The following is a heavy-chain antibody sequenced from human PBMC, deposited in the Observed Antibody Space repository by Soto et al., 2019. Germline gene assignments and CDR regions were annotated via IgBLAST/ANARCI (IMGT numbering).Heavy chain of an antibody. D-gene: IGHD3-22*01. CDR3: ARGYYYDSSGYFDY. CDR2: MNPNSGNT. Sequence: ASVKVSCKASGYTFATYDINWVRQAPGQGLEWMGWMNPNSGNTGYAQKFQGRLTMTRDTALSVAHMELSSLRSEDTAVYYCARGYYYDSSGYFDYWGQGTLVTVSS. CDR1: GYTFATYD. V-gene: IGHV1-8*01. J-gene: IGHJ4*02.